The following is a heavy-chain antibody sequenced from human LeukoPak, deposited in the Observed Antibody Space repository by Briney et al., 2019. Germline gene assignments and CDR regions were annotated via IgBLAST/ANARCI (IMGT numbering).Heavy chain of an antibody. Sequence: SETLSLACTVSALSPSSSYGSWSRQPAGKGRESIWRIYTGWSTNYNPSLKSSVTLSVDTSKNQFSLKLSSVTAADTAVYYCARVVLFWETDYWGQGTLVTVSS. CDR3: ARVVLFWETDY. CDR1: ALSPSSSY. J-gene: IGHJ4*02. V-gene: IGHV4-4*07. D-gene: IGHD3-3*01. CDR2: IYTGWST.